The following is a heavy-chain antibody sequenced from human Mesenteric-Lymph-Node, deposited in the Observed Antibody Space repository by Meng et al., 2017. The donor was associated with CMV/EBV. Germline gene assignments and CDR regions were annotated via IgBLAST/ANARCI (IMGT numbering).Heavy chain of an antibody. CDR2: ISGSGGST. J-gene: IGHJ5*02. V-gene: IGHV3-23*01. CDR1: GFTFSSYA. CDR3: AKDQLRFRA. D-gene: IGHD3-3*01. Sequence: GESLKISCAASGFTFSSYAMHWVRQAPGKGLEWVSAISGSGGSTYYADSVKGRFTISRDNSKNTLYLQMNSLRAEDTAVYYCAKDQLRFRAWGQGTLVTVSS.